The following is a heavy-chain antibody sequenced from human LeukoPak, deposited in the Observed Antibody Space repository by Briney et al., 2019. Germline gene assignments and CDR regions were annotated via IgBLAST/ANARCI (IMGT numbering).Heavy chain of an antibody. Sequence: SETLSLTCTVSGGSISSSSYYWGWIRQPPGKGLEWIGSIYYSGSTYYNPSLKSRVTISVDTSKNQFSLKLSSVTAADTAVYYCALYYYDSSGYYGDAFDIWGQGTLVTVSS. D-gene: IGHD3-22*01. J-gene: IGHJ4*02. CDR2: IYYSGST. CDR1: GGSISSSSYY. V-gene: IGHV4-39*01. CDR3: ALYYYDSSGYYGDAFDI.